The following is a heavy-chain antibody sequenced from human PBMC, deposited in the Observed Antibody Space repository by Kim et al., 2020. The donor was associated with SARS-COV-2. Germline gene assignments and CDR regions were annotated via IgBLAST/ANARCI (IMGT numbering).Heavy chain of an antibody. D-gene: IGHD3-10*01. CDR2: IYYTGST. CDR1: GGSISNYY. CDR3: AIGGSYGAEAFDI. Sequence: SETLSLTCTVSGGSISNYYWSWIRQPPGKGLEWIGYIYYTGSTNYNPSLKSRVTMSVDTSKNQFSLKLTSVTAADTAVYYCAIGGSYGAEAFDIWGQGTMVTVSS. V-gene: IGHV4-59*13. J-gene: IGHJ3*02.